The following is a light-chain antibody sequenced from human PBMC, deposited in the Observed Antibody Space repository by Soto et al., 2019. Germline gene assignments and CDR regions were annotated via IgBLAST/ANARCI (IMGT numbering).Light chain of an antibody. CDR3: QQYDSYSSGP. J-gene: IGKJ1*01. V-gene: IGKV1-5*01. Sequence: DIQMTQSPSTLSASVGDRVTITCRASQSISSWLAWYQQKPGKAPKLLIYDASSLESGVPSRFSGSGSGTEFTLTISNLQPDDFATYYCQQYDSYSSGPFGQGTKV. CDR1: QSISSW. CDR2: DAS.